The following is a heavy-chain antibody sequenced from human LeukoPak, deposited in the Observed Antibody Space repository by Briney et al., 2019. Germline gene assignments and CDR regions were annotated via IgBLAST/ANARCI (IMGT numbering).Heavy chain of an antibody. CDR1: GFTFSSYS. D-gene: IGHD3-10*01. J-gene: IGHJ6*04. Sequence: GGSLRLSCAASGFTFSSYSMNWVRQAPGKGLEWVSSISSSSSYIYYADSVKGRFTISRDNAKNPLYLQMNSLRAEDTAVYYCARDRGGGSGSYYRYYYYGMDVWGKGTTVTVSS. V-gene: IGHV3-21*01. CDR3: ARDRGGGSGSYYRYYYYGMDV. CDR2: ISSSSSYI.